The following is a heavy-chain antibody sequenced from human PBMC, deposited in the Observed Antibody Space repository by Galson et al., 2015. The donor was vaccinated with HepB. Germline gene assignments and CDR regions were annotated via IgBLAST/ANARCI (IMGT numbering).Heavy chain of an antibody. D-gene: IGHD6-6*01. CDR1: GGSISNYY. J-gene: IGHJ6*02. CDR2: MYYTRST. V-gene: IGHV4-59*08. CDR3: ARLRRRGEYSYDYGMDV. Sequence: LSLTCTVSGGSISNYYWSWIRQPPGKGLEWIGNMYYTRSTNYNPSLKSRVTISIDTSKNQFSLKLRSVSAADTAVYYCARLRRRGEYSYDYGMDVWGQGTTVTVSS.